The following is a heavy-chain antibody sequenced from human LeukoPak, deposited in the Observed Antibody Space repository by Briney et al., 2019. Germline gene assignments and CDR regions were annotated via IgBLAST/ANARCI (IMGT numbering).Heavy chain of an antibody. CDR1: GCTFSNAC. Sequence: GGSLRLSCAASGCTFSNACMSWVRQAPGKGLEWVGRIKSQADGGTTDYAAPVKGRFTISRDDSKNTLFLQMTSLTTEDTAVYYCTTDPYYFDSGLTNYWGQGTVVTVSS. D-gene: IGHD3-10*01. J-gene: IGHJ4*02. V-gene: IGHV3-15*01. CDR3: TTDPYYFDSGLTNY. CDR2: IKSQADGGTT.